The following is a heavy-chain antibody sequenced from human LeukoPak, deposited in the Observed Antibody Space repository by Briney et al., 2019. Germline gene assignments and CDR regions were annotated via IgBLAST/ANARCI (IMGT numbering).Heavy chain of an antibody. CDR1: GSTFSSYG. V-gene: IGHV3-33*01. CDR3: ARDQGYYDSSGYRTYYYYGMDV. J-gene: IGHJ6*02. D-gene: IGHD3-22*01. CDR2: IWYDGSNK. Sequence: PGRSLRLSCAASGSTFSSYGMHWVRQAPGKGLEWVAVIWYDGSNKYYADSVKGRFTISRDNSKNTLYLQMNSLRAEDTAVYYCARDQGYYDSSGYRTYYYYGMDVWGQGTTVTVSS.